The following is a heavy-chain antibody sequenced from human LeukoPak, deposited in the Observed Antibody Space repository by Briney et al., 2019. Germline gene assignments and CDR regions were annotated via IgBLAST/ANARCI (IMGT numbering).Heavy chain of an antibody. D-gene: IGHD1-26*01. J-gene: IGHJ4*02. CDR2: ISYDGSNE. CDR1: GFTFSSYG. CDR3: AKDYSGGYFDY. V-gene: IGHV3-30*18. Sequence: GGSLRLSCAASGFTFSSYGMHWVRQAPGKGLEWVAVISYDGSNEYYADSVKGRFTISRDNSKNTLYLQMNSLRAEDTAMYYCAKDYSGGYFDYCGQGTLVTVSS.